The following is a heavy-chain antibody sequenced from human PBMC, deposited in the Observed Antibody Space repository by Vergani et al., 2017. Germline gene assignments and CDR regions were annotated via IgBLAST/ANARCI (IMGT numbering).Heavy chain of an antibody. V-gene: IGHV3-48*01. Sequence: EVQLVESGGGLVQPGGSLRLSCAASGFTFSSYSMNWVRQAPGKGREWVSYISSSSSTIYYADSVKGRFTISRDNAKNSLYLQMNSLRAEDTAVYYCARENDWWELLRALDYWGQGTLVTVSS. CDR2: ISSSSSTI. D-gene: IGHD1-26*01. CDR1: GFTFSSYS. CDR3: ARENDWWELLRALDY. J-gene: IGHJ4*02.